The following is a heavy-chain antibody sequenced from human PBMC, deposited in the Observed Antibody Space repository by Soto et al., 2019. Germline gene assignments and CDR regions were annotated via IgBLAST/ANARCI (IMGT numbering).Heavy chain of an antibody. Sequence: SETLSLTCTVSGASITRYYWNWIRQSPGKGLEWIVSVSSTGSTVYNPSLTSRVTVSLDTSKNQFSLTLNSVTAADTAVYHCFIGGRSPYHNHEFDFWGHGTLVT. J-gene: IGHJ4*01. V-gene: IGHV4-59*01. CDR2: VSSTGST. CDR1: GASITRYY. CDR3: FIGGRSPYHNHEFDF. D-gene: IGHD1-26*01.